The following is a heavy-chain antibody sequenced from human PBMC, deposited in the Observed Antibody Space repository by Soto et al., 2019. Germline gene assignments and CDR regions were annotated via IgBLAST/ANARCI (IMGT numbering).Heavy chain of an antibody. Sequence: PSETLSLTCTVSGGSISSYYWSWIRQPPGKGLEWIGYIYYSGSTNYNPSLKSRVTISVDTSKNQFSLKLSSVTAADTAVYYCARGREGVVISTFAYYYYGMDVWGQGTTVTVSS. J-gene: IGHJ6*02. D-gene: IGHD3-3*01. CDR1: GGSISSYY. CDR3: ARGREGVVISTFAYYYYGMDV. CDR2: IYYSGST. V-gene: IGHV4-59*01.